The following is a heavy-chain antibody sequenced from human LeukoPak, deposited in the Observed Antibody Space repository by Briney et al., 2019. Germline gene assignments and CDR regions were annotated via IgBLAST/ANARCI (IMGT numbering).Heavy chain of an antibody. CDR3: ASSTQWELPAFDI. Sequence: ASVKVSCKASGYTFTSYDINWVRQATGQVLEWMGWINPNSGNTGYAQKYQGRVTITRNTSISTAYMELSSLRSEDTAVYYCASSTQWELPAFDIWGQGTVVTVSS. D-gene: IGHD1-26*01. CDR2: INPNSGNT. J-gene: IGHJ3*02. CDR1: GYTFTSYD. V-gene: IGHV1-8*03.